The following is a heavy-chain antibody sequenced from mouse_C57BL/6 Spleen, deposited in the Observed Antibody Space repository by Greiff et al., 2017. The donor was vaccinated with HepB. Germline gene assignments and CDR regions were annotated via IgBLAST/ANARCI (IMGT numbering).Heavy chain of an antibody. V-gene: IGHV1-64*01. J-gene: IGHJ4*01. CDR1: GYTFTSYW. CDR3: ARLGDGYFFYAMDY. Sequence: VQLQQPGAELVKPGASVKLSCKASGYTFTSYWMHWVKQRPGQGLEWIGMIHPNSGSTNYNEKFKSKATLTVDKSSSTAYMQLSSLTSEDSAVYYCARLGDGYFFYAMDYWGQGTSVTVSS. D-gene: IGHD2-3*01. CDR2: IHPNSGST.